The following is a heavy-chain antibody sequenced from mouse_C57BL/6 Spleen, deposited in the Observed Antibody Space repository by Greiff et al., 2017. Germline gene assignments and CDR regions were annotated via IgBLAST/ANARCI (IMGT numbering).Heavy chain of an antibody. V-gene: IGHV1-62-2*01. CDR1: RYTFTEYT. CDR2: FYPGSGSI. CDR3: ARHESGFFYFEY. Sequence: QVQLKQSGAELVKPGASLKLSCKASRYTFTEYTIHWVKQRSGQGLAWIGWFYPGSGSIKYTDTFKDEATLTADKSSSTVHMELSRLTSDDSTVYFCARHESGFFYFEYWGQGTTLT. J-gene: IGHJ2*01.